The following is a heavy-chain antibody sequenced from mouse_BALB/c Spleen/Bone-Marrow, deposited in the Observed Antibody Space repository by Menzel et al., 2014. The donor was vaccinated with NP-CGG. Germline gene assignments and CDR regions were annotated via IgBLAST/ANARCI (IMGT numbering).Heavy chain of an antibody. CDR3: ARDMGGIPFDS. Sequence: DVKLVESGGGLVQPGGSLRLSCATSGFTFTDYYMNWVRQPPGKAPEWMGFIRNKAYGYTTEYSASVKGRFTVSRDNSQSILYLQMNTQRAEDSATYYCARDMGGIPFDSWGQGTTLTVSS. CDR1: GFTFTDYY. D-gene: IGHD4-1*01. CDR2: IRNKAYGYTT. J-gene: IGHJ2*01. V-gene: IGHV7-3*02.